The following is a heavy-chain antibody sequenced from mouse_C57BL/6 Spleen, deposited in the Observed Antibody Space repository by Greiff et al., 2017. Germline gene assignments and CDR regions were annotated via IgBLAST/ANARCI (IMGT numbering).Heavy chain of an antibody. CDR3: AGAEEYYAVDY. CDR1: GYTFTSYW. J-gene: IGHJ4*01. V-gene: IGHV1-72*01. CDR2: IVPNSGGT. Sequence: VQLQQPGAELVKPGASVKLSCKASGYTFTSYWMHWVKQRPGRGLEWIGRIVPNSGGTKYNEKFKSKATLTVDKPSSTAYMQLSSLTSADSAVDYYAGAEEYYAVDYWGQGTSVTVSS.